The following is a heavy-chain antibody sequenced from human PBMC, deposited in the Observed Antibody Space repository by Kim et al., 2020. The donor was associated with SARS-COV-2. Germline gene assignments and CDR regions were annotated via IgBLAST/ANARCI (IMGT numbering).Heavy chain of an antibody. D-gene: IGHD3-3*01. CDR1: GGSVSSGSYY. CDR3: ARDMARSPHYDFWSGSRYYYYYGMDV. CDR2: IYYSGST. Sequence: SETLSLTCTVSGGSVSSGSYYWSWIRQPPGKGLEWIGYIYYSGSTNYNPSLKSRVTISVDTSKNQFSLKLSSVTAADTAVYYCARDMARSPHYDFWSGSRYYYYYGMDVWGQGTTVTVSS. V-gene: IGHV4-61*01. J-gene: IGHJ6*02.